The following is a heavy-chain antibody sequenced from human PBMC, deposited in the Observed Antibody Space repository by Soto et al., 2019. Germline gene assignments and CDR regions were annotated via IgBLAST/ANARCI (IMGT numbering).Heavy chain of an antibody. CDR1: GLTVSSNY. CDR3: ARGFNRMDY. V-gene: IGHV3-53*01. J-gene: IGHJ4*02. Sequence: EVQLVESGGGLIQPGGSLRLSCAASGLTVSSNYMTWVRQAPGKGLEWVSVIYSGGSTYYADSVKGRFTISRDNSKNTRHVQMNCLRAEDTAVYYGARGFNRMDYWGQGTLVTASS. CDR2: IYSGGST.